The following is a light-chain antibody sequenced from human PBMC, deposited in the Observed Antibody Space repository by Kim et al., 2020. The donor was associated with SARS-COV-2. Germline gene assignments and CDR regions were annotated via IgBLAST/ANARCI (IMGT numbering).Light chain of an antibody. CDR1: SSDVGRYNY. V-gene: IGLV2-14*03. CDR3: SSYTSSRTLHVV. J-gene: IGLJ2*01. Sequence: ITISGTETSSDVGRYNYVSWYQQHPGKAPKVMIYDVTNRPSGVSNRFSGSKSGNTASLTISGLQAEDEADYYCSSYTSSRTLHVVFGGGTQLTV. CDR2: DVT.